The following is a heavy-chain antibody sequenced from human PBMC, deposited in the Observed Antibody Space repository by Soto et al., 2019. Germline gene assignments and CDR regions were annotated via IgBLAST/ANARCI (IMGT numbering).Heavy chain of an antibody. V-gene: IGHV5-51*01. CDR2: IYPGDSDT. Sequence: GESLKISCKGSGYSFTSYWIGWVRQMPGKGLEWMGIIYPGDSDTRYSPSFQGQVTISADKSISTAYLQWSSLKASDTAMYYCARQYCGGDCSTLDYYGMDVWGQGTTVTVSS. J-gene: IGHJ6*02. D-gene: IGHD2-21*02. CDR3: ARQYCGGDCSTLDYYGMDV. CDR1: GYSFTSYW.